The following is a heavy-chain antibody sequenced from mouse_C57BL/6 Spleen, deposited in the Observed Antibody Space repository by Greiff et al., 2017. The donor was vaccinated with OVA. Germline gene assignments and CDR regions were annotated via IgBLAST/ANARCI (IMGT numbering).Heavy chain of an antibody. J-gene: IGHJ3*01. CDR3: ARGDEAWFAY. CDR2: IYPGSGNT. CDR1: GYTFTSYD. Sequence: QVQLQQSGPELVKPGASVKLSCKASGYTFTSYDINWVKQRPGQGLEWIARIYPGSGNTYYNEKFKGKATLTAEKSSSTAYMQLSSLTSEDSAVYFCARGDEAWFAYWGQGTLVTVSA. V-gene: IGHV1-76*01.